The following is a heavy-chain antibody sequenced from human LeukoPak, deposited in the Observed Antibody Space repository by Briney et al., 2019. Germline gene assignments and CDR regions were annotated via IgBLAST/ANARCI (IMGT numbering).Heavy chain of an antibody. J-gene: IGHJ4*02. CDR2: IKQDGSEK. V-gene: IGHV3-7*01. D-gene: IGHD4-11*01. Sequence: GGSLRLSCAASEFSVSSNYMTWVRQAPGKGLEWVANIKQDGSEKYYVDSVKGRFTISRDNAKNSLYLQMNSLRAEDTAVYYCARASNSAFYYWGQGTLVTVSS. CDR1: EFSVSSNY. CDR3: ARASNSAFYY.